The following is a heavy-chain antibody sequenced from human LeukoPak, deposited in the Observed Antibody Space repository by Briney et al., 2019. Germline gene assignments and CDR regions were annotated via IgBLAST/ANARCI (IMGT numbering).Heavy chain of an antibody. CDR2: ISSGSTYI. J-gene: IGHJ4*02. CDR3: ARKKYSSNWDQEVVFDY. CDR1: DFTFSSHT. D-gene: IGHD6-13*01. V-gene: IGHV3-21*04. Sequence: GGSLRLSCAASDFTFSSHTMNWVRQAPGKGLEWVSSISSGSTYIYYADSVKGRFTISRDNAENSLYLQMNSLRAEDTAVYYCARKKYSSNWDQEVVFDYWGQGTLVTVSS.